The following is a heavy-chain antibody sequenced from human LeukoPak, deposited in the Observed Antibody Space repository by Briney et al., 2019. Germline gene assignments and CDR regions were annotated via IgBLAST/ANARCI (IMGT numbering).Heavy chain of an antibody. D-gene: IGHD1-14*01. CDR1: GFTFSSYT. CDR2: ISPSTSYI. Sequence: GGSLRLSCTASGFTFSSYTMNWVRQAPGKGLEWVSSISPSTSYIYYADSVKGRFTISRDNAQNSLYLKMKSLTSDDTAVYYCARAGAAASLSIRPPYFDSWGQGTLVTVSS. CDR3: ARAGAAASLSIRPPYFDS. V-gene: IGHV3-21*01. J-gene: IGHJ4*02.